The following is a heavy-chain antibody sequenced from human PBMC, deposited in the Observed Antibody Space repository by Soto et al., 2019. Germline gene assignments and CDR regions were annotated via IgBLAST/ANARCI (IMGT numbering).Heavy chain of an antibody. CDR1: GFTFITYD. D-gene: IGHD7-27*01. V-gene: IGHV3-23*01. J-gene: IGHJ4*02. CDR2: SRGSDGNT. Sequence: EVQLLESGGGSVQPGGSLRLSCAASGFTFITYDMTWVRQAPGKGLEWVSVSRGSDGNTYYADSVKGRFTISRDNSKNTVYLQMNRLRAVDTAIYYCVKGNWGDYWAQGTLVTVSS. CDR3: VKGNWGDY.